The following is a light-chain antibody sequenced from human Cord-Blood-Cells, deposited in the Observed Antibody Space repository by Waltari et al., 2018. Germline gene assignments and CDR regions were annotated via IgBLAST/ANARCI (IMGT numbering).Light chain of an antibody. CDR2: GAS. J-gene: IGKJ2*01. CDR1: QSVLYSSNNKNY. V-gene: IGKV4-1*01. Sequence: DIVMTQSPDSLAVSLGERATINCKSSQSVLYSSNNKNYLAWYQQNPGQHPKLLMYGASTRESGVPDRFSGSGSGTDFTLTISSLQAEDVAVYYCQQYYSTPYTFGQGTKLEIK. CDR3: QQYYSTPYT.